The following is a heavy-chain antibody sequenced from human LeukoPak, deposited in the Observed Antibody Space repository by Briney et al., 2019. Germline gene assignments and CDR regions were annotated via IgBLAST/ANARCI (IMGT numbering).Heavy chain of an antibody. V-gene: IGHV1-18*01. J-gene: IGHJ4*02. CDR1: GYTFTSYG. CDR2: ISAYNGNT. D-gene: IGHD3-3*01. CDR3: VRWHDFWRETYFDY. Sequence: ASVKVSCKASGYTFTSYGISWVRQAPGQGLEWMGWISAYNGNTNYAQKLQGRVTMTTDTSTSTAYMELRSLRSDDTAVYYCVRWHDFWRETYFDYWGQGTLVTVSS.